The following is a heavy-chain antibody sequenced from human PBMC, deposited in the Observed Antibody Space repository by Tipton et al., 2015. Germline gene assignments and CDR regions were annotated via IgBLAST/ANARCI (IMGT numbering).Heavy chain of an antibody. Sequence: TLSLTCTVSGGSFSDYYWSWIRQSPGEGLEWIGYIYYIGSTNYNPSLKGRLTMSIDTSKNQFSLNLSSVTAADTAVYYCACQDYDSLTRDYQTVDYWGQGTLVTVSS. CDR1: GGSFSDYY. CDR2: IYYIGST. V-gene: IGHV4-59*08. D-gene: IGHD3-9*01. CDR3: ACQDYDSLTRDYQTVDY. J-gene: IGHJ4*02.